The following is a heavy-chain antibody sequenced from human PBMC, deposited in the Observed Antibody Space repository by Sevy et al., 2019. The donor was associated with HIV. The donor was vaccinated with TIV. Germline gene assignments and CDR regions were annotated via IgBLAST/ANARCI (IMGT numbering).Heavy chain of an antibody. J-gene: IGHJ4*02. V-gene: IGHV1-46*01. CDR3: VRADPAQHFDS. CDR1: GDTFTRHY. Sequence: ASVKVSCKASGDTFTRHYMHWVRQAPGQGLEWMGIIDPSGDNANYTQKFQGRLTMTRDTSTSTAYMELSSPRSEDTAVYYCVRADPAQHFDSWGQGTLVTVSS. CDR2: IDPSGDNA.